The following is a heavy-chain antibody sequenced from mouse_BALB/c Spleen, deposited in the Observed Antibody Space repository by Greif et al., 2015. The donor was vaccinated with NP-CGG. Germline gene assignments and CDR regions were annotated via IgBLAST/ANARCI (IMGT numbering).Heavy chain of an antibody. D-gene: IGHD1-1*02. V-gene: IGHV1-69*02. J-gene: IGHJ4*01. CDR3: TTLHYRQHVYYATDY. CDR1: GDTFTSYW. CDR2: IYPSDSYT. Sequence: GQLQQSGAELVRSGASVKLSCKASGDTFTSYWINWVKQRPGQGLEWIGNIYPSDSYTNYNQKFKDKATLTVDKSASKAYKQLSRPTSEESAVYYCTTLHYRQHVYYATDYSGQGTSVPLSS.